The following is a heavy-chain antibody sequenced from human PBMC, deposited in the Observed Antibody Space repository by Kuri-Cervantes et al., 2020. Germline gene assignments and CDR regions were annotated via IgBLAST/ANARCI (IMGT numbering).Heavy chain of an antibody. J-gene: IGHJ6*02. CDR1: GFTFSSYA. CDR2: ISYDGSNK. Sequence: GGSLRLSCAASGFTFSSYAMHWVRQAPGKGLEWVAVISYDGSNKYYADSVKGRFTISRDNSKNTLYLQMNSLRAEDTAVYYCARAHRMGNYYYYGMDVWGQGTLVTVS. CDR3: ARAHRMGNYYYYGMDV. V-gene: IGHV3-30-3*01. D-gene: IGHD5-24*01.